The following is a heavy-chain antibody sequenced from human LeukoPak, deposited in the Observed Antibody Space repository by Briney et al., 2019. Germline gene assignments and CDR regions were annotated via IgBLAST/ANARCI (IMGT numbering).Heavy chain of an antibody. CDR1: GFTFDDFG. CDR2: ISWNGGST. J-gene: IGHJ4*02. D-gene: IGHD3-10*01. Sequence: GGSLRLSCAASGFTFDDFGMSWVRQGPGKGLEWVSGISWNGGSTGYADSVKGRFTISRDNAKNSLYLQMNSLRAEDTALYYCARGFGSGSYYSHLVYWGQGTLVTVSS. V-gene: IGHV3-20*04. CDR3: ARGFGSGSYYSHLVY.